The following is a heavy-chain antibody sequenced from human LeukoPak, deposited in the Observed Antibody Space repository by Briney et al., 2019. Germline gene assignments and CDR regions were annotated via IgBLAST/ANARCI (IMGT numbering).Heavy chain of an antibody. Sequence: GGSLRLSCAASGLTVSSNYMSWVRQAPGKGLEWISFIHISGGIIFYAESVKGRFTISRDNAKNSLFLQMNSLRAEDTAVYYCARRVPNEVITDYFDYWGPGTLVTVSS. J-gene: IGHJ4*02. CDR2: IHISGGII. D-gene: IGHD3-16*01. V-gene: IGHV3-11*04. CDR3: ARRVPNEVITDYFDY. CDR1: GLTVSSNY.